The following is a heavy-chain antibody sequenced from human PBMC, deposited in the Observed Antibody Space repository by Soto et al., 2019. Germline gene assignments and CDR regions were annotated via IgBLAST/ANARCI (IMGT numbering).Heavy chain of an antibody. CDR3: ARGDSSSSDLDY. CDR1: GFTFSSYS. CDR2: ISSSSSYI. J-gene: IGHJ4*02. Sequence: EVQLVESGGGLVKPGGSLRLSCAASGFTFSSYSMNWVRQAPGKGLEWVSSISSSSSYIYYADSVKGRFTISRDNAKNSLYLQMNSLRAEDTAVYYCARGDSSSSDLDYWGQGTLVTVSS. V-gene: IGHV3-21*01. D-gene: IGHD6-6*01.